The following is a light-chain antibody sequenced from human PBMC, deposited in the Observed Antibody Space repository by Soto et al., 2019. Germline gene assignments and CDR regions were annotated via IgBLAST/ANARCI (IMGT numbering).Light chain of an antibody. J-gene: IGKJ1*01. CDR3: QKYGSSRT. Sequence: EIVLTQSPGTLSLSPGERATLSCRASQSVSSSYLAWYQQKPGQAPRLLIYGASSGATGIPDRFSGSGSGTDFTLTISRLEPEDFAVYYCQKYGSSRTFGQGTNVDIK. CDR2: GAS. V-gene: IGKV3-20*01. CDR1: QSVSSSY.